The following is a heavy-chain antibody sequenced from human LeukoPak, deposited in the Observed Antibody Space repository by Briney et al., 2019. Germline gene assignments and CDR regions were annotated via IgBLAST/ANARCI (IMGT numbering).Heavy chain of an antibody. CDR2: INHSGST. V-gene: IGHV4-39*07. J-gene: IGHJ4*02. CDR1: GGSISSGDYY. D-gene: IGHD3-22*01. CDR3: ARGSDYDSSGYPFDY. Sequence: SETLSLTCTVSGGSISSGDYYWSWIRQPPGKGLEWIGEINHSGSTNYNPSLKSRVTISVDTSKNQFSLKLSSVTAADTAVYYCARGSDYDSSGYPFDYWGQGTLVTVSS.